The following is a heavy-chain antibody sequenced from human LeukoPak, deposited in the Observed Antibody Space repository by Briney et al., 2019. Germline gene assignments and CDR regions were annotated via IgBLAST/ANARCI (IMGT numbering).Heavy chain of an antibody. CDR3: ARAEGSYSDYFDY. CDR1: GFTFSSYG. J-gene: IGHJ4*02. V-gene: IGHV3-33*01. D-gene: IGHD1-26*01. CDR2: IWYDGSNK. Sequence: GRSLRLSCAASGFTFSSYGMHWVRQAPGKGLEWVAVIWYDGSNKYYADSVKGRFTISRDNSKNTLYLQMNSLRAEDTAVYYCARAEGSYSDYFDYWGQGTLVTVSS.